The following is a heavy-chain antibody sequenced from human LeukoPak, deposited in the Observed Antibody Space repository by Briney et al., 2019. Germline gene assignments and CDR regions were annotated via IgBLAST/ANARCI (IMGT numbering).Heavy chain of an antibody. CDR3: AKCAWFGDAPGGDY. D-gene: IGHD3-10*01. V-gene: IGHV3-23*01. CDR2: ISGSGGTT. Sequence: GSLRLSCAASGFTFSNSAMSWVRQAAGKGLEWVSAISGSGGTTHYADSVKGRFTISRDNSKNTLYLQMSSPRAEDTAVYYCAKCAWFGDAPGGDYWGQGILVTVSS. J-gene: IGHJ4*02. CDR1: GFTFSNSA.